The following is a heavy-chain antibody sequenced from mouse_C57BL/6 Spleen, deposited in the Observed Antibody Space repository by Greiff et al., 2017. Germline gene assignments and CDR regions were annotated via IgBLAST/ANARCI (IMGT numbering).Heavy chain of an antibody. Sequence: QVTLKVSGPGILQPSQTLSLTCSFSGFSLSTFGMGVGWIRQPSGKGLEWLAHIWWDDDTYYNPALKSRLSISKDTSKNQVFLKIANVDTADTATYYCARYYYGSSLYYFDYWGQGTTLTVSS. CDR2: IWWDDDT. D-gene: IGHD1-1*01. J-gene: IGHJ2*01. V-gene: IGHV8-8*01. CDR1: GFSLSTFGMG. CDR3: ARYYYGSSLYYFDY.